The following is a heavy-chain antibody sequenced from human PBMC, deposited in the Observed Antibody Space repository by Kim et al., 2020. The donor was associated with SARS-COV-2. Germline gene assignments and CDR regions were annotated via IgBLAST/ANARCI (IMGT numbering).Heavy chain of an antibody. CDR1: GFTFSSYS. CDR2: ISSSSSYI. D-gene: IGHD3-22*01. J-gene: IGHJ4*02. Sequence: GGSLRLSCAASGFTFSSYSMNWVRQAPGKGLEWVSSISSSSSYIYYADSVKGRFTISRDNAKNSLYLQMNSLRAEDTAVYYCARDHRYYDSSGYYFDYWGQGTLVTVSS. V-gene: IGHV3-21*01. CDR3: ARDHRYYDSSGYYFDY.